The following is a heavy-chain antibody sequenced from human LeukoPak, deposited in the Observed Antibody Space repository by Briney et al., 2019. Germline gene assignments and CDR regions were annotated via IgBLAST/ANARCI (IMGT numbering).Heavy chain of an antibody. D-gene: IGHD4-17*01. CDR3: ARRQRVYGDYDYFDY. CDR2: IYPGDSDT. CDR1: GYSFTSYW. V-gene: IGHV5-51*01. J-gene: IGHJ4*02. Sequence: GESLKISCKGSGYSFTSYWIGWVRQMPGKGLEWMGIIYPGDSDTRYSPSFQGQVTISADKSISTAYLQWSSLKASDTAMYYCARRQRVYGDYDYFDYWGQGTLVTVSS.